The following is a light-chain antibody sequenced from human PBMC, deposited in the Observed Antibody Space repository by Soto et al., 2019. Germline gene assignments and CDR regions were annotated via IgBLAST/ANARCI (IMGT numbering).Light chain of an antibody. Sequence: DIVMTQSPDSLAVSLGERATINCRSSQNILYSTNNKNYLAWYQQKPGQPPKLLIYWASTRESGVPDRFSGSGSGTDFTLTISSLQAEDVAVYYCQQYYSTPPTFGQWMKVEI. V-gene: IGKV4-1*01. CDR1: QNILYSTNNKNY. J-gene: IGKJ1*01. CDR3: QQYYSTPPT. CDR2: WAS.